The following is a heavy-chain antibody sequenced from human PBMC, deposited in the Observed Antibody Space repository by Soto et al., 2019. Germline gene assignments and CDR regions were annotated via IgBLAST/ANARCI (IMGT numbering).Heavy chain of an antibody. CDR3: ARGERLGLDY. D-gene: IGHD6-19*01. CDR2: IYYSGGT. CDR1: GASISSYY. Sequence: PSETLSLTCTVSGASISSYYWSWIRQSPGKGLEWIGYIYYSGGTNYNPSLRGRVTISVDTSKNQFSLKLSSLTAEDTAVYYCARGERLGLDYWGQGTLVTVSS. V-gene: IGHV4-59*01. J-gene: IGHJ4*02.